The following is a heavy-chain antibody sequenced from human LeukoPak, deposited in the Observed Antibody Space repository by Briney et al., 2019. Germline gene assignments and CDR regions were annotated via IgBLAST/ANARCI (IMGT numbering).Heavy chain of an antibody. CDR1: GFNFSGSA. CDR2: TRNKAHNYAT. V-gene: IGHV3-73*01. CDR3: ARRAAAGRCFDH. J-gene: IGHJ4*02. D-gene: IGHD6-13*01. Sequence: PGGSLRLSCAASGFNFSGSAIHWVRQASGKGLEWVGRTRNKAHNYATAYAASVQGRFSISRDESKTTAYLQMNSLKTEDTAVYYCARRAAAGRCFDHWGQGTLVTVSS.